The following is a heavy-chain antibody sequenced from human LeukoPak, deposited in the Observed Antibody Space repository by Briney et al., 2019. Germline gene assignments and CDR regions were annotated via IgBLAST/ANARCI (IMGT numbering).Heavy chain of an antibody. V-gene: IGHV4-39*01. Sequence: SETLSLTCTVSGGSISSSSYYWGWIRQPPGKGLEWIGSIYYSGSTYYNPSLKSRVTISVDTSKNQFSLKLSSVTAADTAVYYCARTRIAVAAPSAWGQGTLVTVSS. CDR2: IYYSGST. CDR1: GGSISSSSYY. J-gene: IGHJ4*02. D-gene: IGHD6-19*01. CDR3: ARTRIAVAAPSA.